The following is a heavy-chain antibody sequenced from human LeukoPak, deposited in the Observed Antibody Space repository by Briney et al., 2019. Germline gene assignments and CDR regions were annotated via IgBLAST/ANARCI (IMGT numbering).Heavy chain of an antibody. D-gene: IGHD5-18*01. J-gene: IGHJ4*02. CDR2: IRFDGSTK. CDR1: GFTLSSYG. V-gene: IGHV3-30*02. Sequence: GGSLRLSCAASGFTLSSYGMHWVRQAPGKGLEWVAFIRFDGSTKYYADSVTGRFTISRDNSKNTLYLQMNSLRAEDTAVYYCAKDLSGRIQLWWVFDYWGQGTLVTVSS. CDR3: AKDLSGRIQLWWVFDY.